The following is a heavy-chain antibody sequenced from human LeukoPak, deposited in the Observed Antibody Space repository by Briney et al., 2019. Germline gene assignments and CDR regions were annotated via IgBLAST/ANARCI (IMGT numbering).Heavy chain of an antibody. CDR3: AVTPDSSGDFDY. J-gene: IGHJ4*02. V-gene: IGHV1-2*02. D-gene: IGHD3-22*01. CDR2: INPNSGGT. CDR1: GYTFTGYY. Sequence: ASVKVSCKASGYTFTGYYIHWVRQAPRQGLEWMGWINPNSGGTNYAQKFQGRVTMTRDTSISTAYMELSRLRSDDTAVYYCAVTPDSSGDFDYWGQGTLVTVSS.